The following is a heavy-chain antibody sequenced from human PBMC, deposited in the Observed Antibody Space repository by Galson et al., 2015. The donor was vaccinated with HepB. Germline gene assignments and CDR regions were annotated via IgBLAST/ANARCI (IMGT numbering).Heavy chain of an antibody. D-gene: IGHD1-26*01. Sequence: SLRLSCAASGFTFGDYAMSWFRQAPGKGLEWVGFIRSKAYGGTTEYAASVKGRFTISRDDSKSIAYLQMNSLKTEDTAVYYCTRDRELGATTLDFDYWGQGTLVTVSS. V-gene: IGHV3-49*03. J-gene: IGHJ4*02. CDR3: TRDRELGATTLDFDY. CDR1: GFTFGDYA. CDR2: IRSKAYGGTT.